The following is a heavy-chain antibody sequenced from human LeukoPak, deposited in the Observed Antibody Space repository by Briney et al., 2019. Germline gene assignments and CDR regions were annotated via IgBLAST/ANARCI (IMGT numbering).Heavy chain of an antibody. CDR1: GYTFTGYY. V-gene: IGHV1-2*02. CDR2: INPNSGGT. CDR3: ARDGLLKSSGRYCSSTSCYTGAFDI. J-gene: IGHJ3*02. D-gene: IGHD2-2*02. Sequence: ASVKVSCKASGYTFTGYYMHWVRQAPGQGLEWMGWINPNSGGTNYARKFQGRVTMTRDTSISTAYMELSRLRSDDTAVYYCARDGLLKSSGRYCSSTSCYTGAFDIWGQGTMVTVSS.